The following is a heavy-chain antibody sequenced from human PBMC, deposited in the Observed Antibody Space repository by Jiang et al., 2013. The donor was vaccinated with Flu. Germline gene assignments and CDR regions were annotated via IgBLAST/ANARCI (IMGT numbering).Heavy chain of an antibody. CDR2: INHSGST. CDR1: GGSFSGYY. V-gene: IGHV4-34*01. J-gene: IGHJ4*02. CDR3: AGGRDYYDSSGYYYYFDY. Sequence: LLKPSETLSLTCAVYGGSFSGYYWSWIRQPPGKGLEWIGEINHSGSTNYNPSLKSRVTISVDTSKNQFSLKLSSVTAADTAVYYCAGGRDYYDSSGYYYYFDYWGQGTLVTVSS. D-gene: IGHD3-22*01.